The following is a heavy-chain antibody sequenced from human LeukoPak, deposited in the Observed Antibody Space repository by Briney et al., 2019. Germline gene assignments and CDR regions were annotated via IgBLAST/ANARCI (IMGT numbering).Heavy chain of an antibody. CDR3: ARAVAGTKYYFDY. CDR2: INPNSGGT. V-gene: IGHV1-2*06. CDR1: GGTFSSYA. D-gene: IGHD6-19*01. J-gene: IGHJ4*02. Sequence: ASVKVSCKASGGTFSSYAISWVRQAPGQGLEWMGRINPNSGGTNYAQKFQGRVTMTRDTSISTAYMELSRLRSDDTAVYYCARAVAGTKYYFDYWGQGTLVTVSS.